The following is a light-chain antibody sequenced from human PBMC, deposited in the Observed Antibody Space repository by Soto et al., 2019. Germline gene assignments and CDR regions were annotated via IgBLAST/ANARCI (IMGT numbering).Light chain of an antibody. CDR2: DAS. V-gene: IGKV3-11*01. CDR3: QQRNTWPLT. CDR1: QTVRHY. J-gene: IGKJ4*01. Sequence: EIVLTQSPVTLSLSPGERATLSCRASQTVRHYLAWYQQKSGQAPRLLIYDASNRAPGIPARFSGSGSGTDYTLTISNVEPEDFAVYYCQQRNTWPLTFGVGTKVEMK.